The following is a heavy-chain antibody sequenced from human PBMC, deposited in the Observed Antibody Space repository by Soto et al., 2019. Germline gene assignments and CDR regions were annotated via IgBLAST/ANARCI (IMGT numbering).Heavy chain of an antibody. CDR2: IYSAGST. Sequence: EVQLVESGGGLVQPGGPLRLSCAASGFTVSSSYISWVRQAPGKGLEWVSVIYSAGSTYFADSVKGRFTISRDNSKNTLYLHMNSLRAEDTAVYYCAREAEDTGLGMDVWGQGTTVTVSS. CDR1: GFTVSSSY. D-gene: IGHD6-19*01. J-gene: IGHJ6*02. CDR3: AREAEDTGLGMDV. V-gene: IGHV3-66*01.